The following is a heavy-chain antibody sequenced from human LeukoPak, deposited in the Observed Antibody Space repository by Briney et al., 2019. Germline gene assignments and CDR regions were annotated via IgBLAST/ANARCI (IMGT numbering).Heavy chain of an antibody. V-gene: IGHV3-21*01. CDR2: ISSSSSYI. D-gene: IGHD3-9*01. CDR1: GFTFSSYS. Sequence: WGSLRLSCAASGFTFSSYSMNWVRQAPGKGLEWVSSISSSSSYIYYADSVKGRFTISRDNAKNSLYLQMNSLRAEDTAVYYCARDRGERYCSSTSCDYDILTGYYLFDYWGQGTLVTVSS. CDR3: ARDRGERYCSSTSCDYDILTGYYLFDY. J-gene: IGHJ4*02.